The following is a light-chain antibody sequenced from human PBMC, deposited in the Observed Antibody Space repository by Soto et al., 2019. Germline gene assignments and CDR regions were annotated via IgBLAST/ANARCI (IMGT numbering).Light chain of an antibody. CDR1: ESVSRNY. CDR3: QQYVTSRT. J-gene: IGKJ1*01. Sequence: EIVLTQSPGTLSLSPGERATLSCRASESVSRNYLAWYQQKRGQAPRLLIYGASNRATGIPDRFSGSGSETDFTLTISRLEPEDFAVYYCQQYVTSRTFGQGTKVDIK. CDR2: GAS. V-gene: IGKV3-20*01.